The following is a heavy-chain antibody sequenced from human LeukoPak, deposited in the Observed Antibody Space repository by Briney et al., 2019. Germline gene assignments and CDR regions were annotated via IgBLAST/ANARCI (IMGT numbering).Heavy chain of an antibody. CDR3: ARGGYCSGGSCYANFDY. D-gene: IGHD2-15*01. Sequence: SVKVSCKASGGTFSSYAISWVRQAPGQGLEWMGGIIPIFGTANYAQKFQGRVTITADESTSTAYMELGSLRSDDTAVYYCARGGYCSGGSCYANFDYWGQGTLVTVSS. CDR1: GGTFSSYA. CDR2: IIPIFGTA. J-gene: IGHJ4*02. V-gene: IGHV1-69*13.